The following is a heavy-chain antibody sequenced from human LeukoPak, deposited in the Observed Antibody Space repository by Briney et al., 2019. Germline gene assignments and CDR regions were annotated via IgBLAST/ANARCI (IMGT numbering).Heavy chain of an antibody. V-gene: IGHV4-34*03. Sequence: SETLSLTCGVSGGSFSGYYWNWIRQAPGKGLEWIGEINHNGSTSSNPSLKSRVTISVDTSRSRFSLKLNSATAADTAVYYCLYGGNSGDWVYWGQGTPVTVSS. D-gene: IGHD4-23*01. CDR1: GGSFSGYY. J-gene: IGHJ4*02. CDR3: LYGGNSGDWVY. CDR2: INHNGST.